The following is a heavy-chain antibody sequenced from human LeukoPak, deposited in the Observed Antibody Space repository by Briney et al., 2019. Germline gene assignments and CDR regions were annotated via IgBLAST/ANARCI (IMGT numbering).Heavy chain of an antibody. V-gene: IGHV3-23*01. Sequence: GGSLRLSCATSGFSFSSHAMTWVRQAPGKGLEWFSAISISGDDTYYADSVKGRFTISRDNSKNTLYLQMNSLSADDTAMYYCANEIRPNDYWGQGTLVTVSS. J-gene: IGHJ4*02. CDR1: GFSFSSHA. CDR3: ANEIRPNDY. CDR2: ISISGDDT. D-gene: IGHD4-17*01.